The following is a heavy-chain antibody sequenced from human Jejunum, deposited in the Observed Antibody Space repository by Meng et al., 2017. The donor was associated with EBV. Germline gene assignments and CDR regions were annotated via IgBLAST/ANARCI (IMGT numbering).Heavy chain of an antibody. D-gene: IGHD6-13*01. J-gene: IGHJ5*01. CDR3: ARDFDSRNNLGNWFDS. CDR2: IKSDGTGT. V-gene: IGHV3-74*01. Sequence: EVQLEEXXGGLVEPGXFLRRAXASSGFTFSTYWMHWVRQVPGKGPEWVSRIKSDGTGTTYADSVKGRFTISRDNAKSTLYLQMNSLRVEDTAVYYCARDFDSRNNLGNWFDSWGQGILVTVSS. CDR1: GFTFSTYW.